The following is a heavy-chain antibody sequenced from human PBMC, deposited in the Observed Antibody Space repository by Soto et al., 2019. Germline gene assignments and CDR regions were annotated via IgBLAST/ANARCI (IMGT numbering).Heavy chain of an antibody. V-gene: IGHV3-33*01. Sequence: GGSLRLSCAASGFTFSSYGMHWVRQAPGKGLEWVAVIWYDGSNKYYADSVKGRFTISRDNSKNTLYLQMNSLRAEDTAVYYCARDGILWFGEYGDYYYYYYMDVWGKGTTVTVSS. CDR2: IWYDGSNK. CDR1: GFTFSSYG. J-gene: IGHJ6*03. D-gene: IGHD3-10*01. CDR3: ARDGILWFGEYGDYYYYYYMDV.